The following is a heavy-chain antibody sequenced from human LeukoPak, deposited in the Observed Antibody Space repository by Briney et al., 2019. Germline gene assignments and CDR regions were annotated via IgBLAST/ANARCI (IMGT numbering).Heavy chain of an antibody. CDR2: ITGSGGTP. CDR1: GFSFSDYA. V-gene: IGHV3-23*01. Sequence: GGSLRLSCEASGFSFSDYAMAWVRQAPGKGLEWVSSITGSGGTPSYADSVKGRFTISRDNSKNILYLQMGSLRAEDTAVYFCARGGGLDVWGQGATVTVSS. J-gene: IGHJ6*02. D-gene: IGHD3-16*01. CDR3: ARGGGLDV.